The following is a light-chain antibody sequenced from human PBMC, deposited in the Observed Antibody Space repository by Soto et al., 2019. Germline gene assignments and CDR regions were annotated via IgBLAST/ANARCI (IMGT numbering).Light chain of an antibody. CDR2: EVS. Sequence: QSVLTQPPSASGSPGQSVTISCTGTSSDVGRYNYVSWYQQHPGKAPRLIIYEVSYRPSGVPDRFSGSKSGNTASLTVSGLQAEDEADHYCTSYAGSNNLGVFGGGTKLTVL. J-gene: IGLJ2*01. CDR3: TSYAGSNNLGV. V-gene: IGLV2-8*01. CDR1: SSDVGRYNY.